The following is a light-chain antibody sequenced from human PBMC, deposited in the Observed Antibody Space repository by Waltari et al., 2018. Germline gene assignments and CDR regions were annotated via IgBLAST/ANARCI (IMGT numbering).Light chain of an antibody. V-gene: IGLV2-23*02. J-gene: IGLJ2*01. CDR3: CSYAGGSTFVV. CDR2: EVN. CDR1: SRDVGYYHL. Sequence: QSALTQPASLSGSPGQSITISCTGTSRDVGYYHLVSWYQQHPGKAPKLMIYEVNKRPSGVSNRFSASKSGNTASLTISGLQAEDEADYHCCSYAGGSTFVVFGGGTKLTVL.